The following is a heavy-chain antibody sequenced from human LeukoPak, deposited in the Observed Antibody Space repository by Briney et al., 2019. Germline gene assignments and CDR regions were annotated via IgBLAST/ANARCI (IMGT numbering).Heavy chain of an antibody. V-gene: IGHV3-7*01. D-gene: IGHD6-13*01. CDR2: VKQDGSEK. CDR3: ARASYSSSWFPTYFDY. Sequence: GGSLRLSCAASGFTFSSNWMSWVRQAPGKGLEWVANVKQDGSEKYYVDSVKGRFTISRDNGKNSLYLQMNSLRAEDTAVYYCARASYSSSWFPTYFDYWAQGTLVTVSS. CDR1: GFTFSSNW. J-gene: IGHJ4*02.